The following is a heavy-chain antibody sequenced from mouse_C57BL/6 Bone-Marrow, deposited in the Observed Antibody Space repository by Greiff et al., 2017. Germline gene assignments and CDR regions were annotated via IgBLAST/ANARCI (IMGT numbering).Heavy chain of an antibody. D-gene: IGHD1-1*01. CDR3: ARDRDYYGSSLFAY. CDR1: GFTFSSYA. Sequence: EVKVEESGGGLVKPGGSLKLSCAASGFTFSSYAMSWVRQTPEKRLEWVATISDGGSYTYYPDNVKGRVTISRDNAKNDLYLQMSHLKSEDTAMYYCARDRDYYGSSLFAYWGQGTLVTVSA. V-gene: IGHV5-4*01. J-gene: IGHJ3*01. CDR2: ISDGGSYT.